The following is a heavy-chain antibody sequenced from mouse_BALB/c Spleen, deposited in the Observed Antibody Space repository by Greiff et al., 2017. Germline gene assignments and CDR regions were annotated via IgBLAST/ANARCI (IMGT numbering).Heavy chain of an antibody. CDR1: GFSLTGYG. D-gene: IGHD2-1*01. Sequence: VQLQESGPGLVAPSQTLSITCTVSGFSLTGYGVNWVRQPPGKGLEWRGRIWGDGSTNKNSALKSRLSISKENSKSQVFLKMNSMQTDDTARYYCARAGNQYSYAMDYWGQGTSVTVSS. CDR3: ARAGNQYSYAMDY. J-gene: IGHJ4*01. V-gene: IGHV2-6-7*01. CDR2: IWGDGST.